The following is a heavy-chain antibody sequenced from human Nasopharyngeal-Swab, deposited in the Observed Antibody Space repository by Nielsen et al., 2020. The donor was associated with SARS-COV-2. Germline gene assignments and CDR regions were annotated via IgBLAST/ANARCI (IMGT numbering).Heavy chain of an antibody. D-gene: IGHD3-9*01. CDR3: ARGCVLTGPTCNYYGMDV. Sequence: GESLKISCSASGFIFKNYAMNWVRQAPGRGLEWVSAISGADDSTKYADSVKGRFTISRDNSKNSLYLQMNSLRAEDTAVYYCARGCVLTGPTCNYYGMDVWGQGTTVTVSS. V-gene: IGHV3-23*01. CDR2: ISGADDST. CDR1: GFIFKNYA. J-gene: IGHJ6*02.